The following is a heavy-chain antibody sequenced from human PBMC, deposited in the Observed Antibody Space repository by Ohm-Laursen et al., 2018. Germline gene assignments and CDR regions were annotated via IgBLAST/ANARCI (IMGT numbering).Heavy chain of an antibody. D-gene: IGHD3-22*01. J-gene: IGHJ4*02. CDR2: IYAGDSET. CDR3: ARRVGRGYEGYDY. CDR1: GYSFTTYW. Sequence: GESLKISCKGSGYSFTTYWIAWVRQMPGKGLEWMGFIYAGDSETRYSPSFEGQVTISVDKSISTAYLQWSSLKASDTAMYYCARRVGRGYEGYDYWGQGTLVTVSS. V-gene: IGHV5-51*01.